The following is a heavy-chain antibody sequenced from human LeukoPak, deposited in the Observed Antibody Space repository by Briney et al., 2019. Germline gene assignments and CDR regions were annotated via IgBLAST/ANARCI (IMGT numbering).Heavy chain of an antibody. V-gene: IGHV1-18*01. D-gene: IGHD2-2*01. J-gene: IGHJ6*02. Sequence: ASVKVSCKASGYTFTSYGISWARQAPGQGLEWMGWISAYNGNTNYAQKLQGRVTMTTDTSTSTAYMELRSLRSDDTAVYYCAREIRSSTSWYYYGMDVWGQGTTVTVSS. CDR1: GYTFTSYG. CDR3: AREIRSSTSWYYYGMDV. CDR2: ISAYNGNT.